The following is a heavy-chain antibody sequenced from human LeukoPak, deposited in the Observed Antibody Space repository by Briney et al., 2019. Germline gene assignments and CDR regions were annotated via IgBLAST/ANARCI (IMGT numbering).Heavy chain of an antibody. CDR1: GFTFSSYA. CDR2: ISGSGGST. J-gene: IGHJ6*02. Sequence: GGSLRLSCAASGFTFSSYAMSWVRQAPGKGLEWVSAISGSGGSTYCADSVKGRFTISRDNSKNTLYLQMNSLRAEDTAVYYCAKGGDSSSANYYYYYGMDVWGQGTTVTVSS. V-gene: IGHV3-23*01. CDR3: AKGGDSSSANYYYYYGMDV. D-gene: IGHD6-6*01.